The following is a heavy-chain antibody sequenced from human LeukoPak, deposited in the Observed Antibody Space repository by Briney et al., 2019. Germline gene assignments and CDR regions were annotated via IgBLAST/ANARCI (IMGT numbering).Heavy chain of an antibody. V-gene: IGHV3-7*01. CDR2: IKQDGSEK. D-gene: IGHD2-8*01. J-gene: IGHJ4*02. CDR1: GFTFSSYW. CDR3: ARDLSDCTNGVCYTGSFDY. Sequence: GGSLRLSCAASGFTFSSYWMSWVRQAPGKGLEWVANIKQDGSEKYYVDSVKGRFTISGDNAKNSLYLQMNSLRAEDTAVYYCARDLSDCTNGVCYTGSFDYWGQGTLVTVSS.